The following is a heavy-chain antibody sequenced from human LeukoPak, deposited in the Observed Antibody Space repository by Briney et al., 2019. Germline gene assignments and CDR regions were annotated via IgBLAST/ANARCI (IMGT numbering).Heavy chain of an antibody. CDR3: ARELLGHGYNSGDFDY. J-gene: IGHJ4*02. CDR1: GFTFSSYS. D-gene: IGHD5-24*01. V-gene: IGHV3-21*01. Sequence: GGSLRLSCAASGFTFSSYSMNWVRQAPGKGLEWVSLISSSGSYIYYADSVKGRFTISRDNAKNSLYLQMNSLRAEDTAVYYCARELLGHGYNSGDFDYWGQGTLVTVSS. CDR2: ISSSGSYI.